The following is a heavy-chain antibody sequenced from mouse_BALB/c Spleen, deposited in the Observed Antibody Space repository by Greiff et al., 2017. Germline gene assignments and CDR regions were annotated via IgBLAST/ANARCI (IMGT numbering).Heavy chain of an antibody. CDR3: ASSLSYYYGSNWYFDV. D-gene: IGHD1-1*01. CDR2: IHYSGST. V-gene: IGHV3-1*02. J-gene: IGHJ1*01. CDR1: GYSITSGYS. Sequence: EVQLQESGPDLVKPSQSLSLTCTVTGYSITSGYSWHWIRQFPGNKLEWMGYIHYSGSTNYNPSLKSRISITRDTSKNQFFLQLNSVTTEDTATYYCASSLSYYYGSNWYFDVWGAGTTVTVSS.